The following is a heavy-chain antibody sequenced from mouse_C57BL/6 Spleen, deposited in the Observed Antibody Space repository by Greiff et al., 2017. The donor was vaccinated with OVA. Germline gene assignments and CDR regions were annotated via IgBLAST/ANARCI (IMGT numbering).Heavy chain of an antibody. CDR1: GYTFTDYY. D-gene: IGHD5-1*01. J-gene: IGHJ2*01. V-gene: IGHV1-77*01. CDR2: IGPGSGST. CDR3: ARGGVLRSFVY. Sequence: QVQLQQSGAELVKPGASVKISCKASGYTFTDYYINWVKQRPGQGLEWIGKIGPGSGSTYYNEKFKGKATLTADKSSSTAHLQLSSLTSEGSAVYFCARGGVLRSFVYWGQGTTLTVSS.